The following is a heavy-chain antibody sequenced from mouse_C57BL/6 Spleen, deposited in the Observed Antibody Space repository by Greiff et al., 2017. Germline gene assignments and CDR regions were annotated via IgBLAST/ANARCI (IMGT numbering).Heavy chain of an antibody. D-gene: IGHD1-1*01. V-gene: IGHV1-82*01. CDR1: GYAFSSSW. Sequence: QVQLQQPGAELVKPGASVKISCKASGYAFSSSWMNWVKQRPGKGLEWIGRIYPGDGDTNYNGKFKGKATLTADKSSSTAYMQLSSLTSEDSAVYFCARHRPYYGSSPFDYWGQGTTLTVSS. CDR3: ARHRPYYGSSPFDY. CDR2: IYPGDGDT. J-gene: IGHJ2*01.